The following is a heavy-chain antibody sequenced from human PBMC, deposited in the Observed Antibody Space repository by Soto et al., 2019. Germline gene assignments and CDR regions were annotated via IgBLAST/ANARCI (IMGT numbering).Heavy chain of an antibody. J-gene: IGHJ4*02. D-gene: IGHD1-1*01. CDR3: ASGLRVEHFDY. Sequence: SETLSLTCAVYGGSFSGYYWSWIRQPPGKGLEWIGEINHSGSTNYNPSLKSRVTISVDTSKNQFSLKLSSVTAADTAVYYCASGLRVEHFDYWGQGTLVTVPS. CDR1: GGSFSGYY. CDR2: INHSGST. V-gene: IGHV4-34*01.